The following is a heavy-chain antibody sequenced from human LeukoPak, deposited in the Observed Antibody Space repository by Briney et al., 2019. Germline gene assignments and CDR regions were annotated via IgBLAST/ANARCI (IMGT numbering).Heavy chain of an antibody. CDR3: ARGDWAVAGTRVFDY. Sequence: SETLSLTCTVSGDSISSYYWSWIRQPPGKGLEWIGYIYYSGSTNYNPSLKSRVTISVDTSKNQFSLKLSSVTAADTAVYYCARGDWAVAGTRVFDYWGQGTLVTVSS. CDR2: IYYSGST. CDR1: GDSISSYY. D-gene: IGHD6-19*01. V-gene: IGHV4-59*01. J-gene: IGHJ4*02.